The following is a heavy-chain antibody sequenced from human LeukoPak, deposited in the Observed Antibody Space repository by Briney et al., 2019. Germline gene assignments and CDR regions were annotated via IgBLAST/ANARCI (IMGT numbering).Heavy chain of an antibody. D-gene: IGHD6-19*01. CDR3: ARGPPEYSSGWNQDY. V-gene: IGHV3-66*01. Sequence: PGGSLRLSCAASGFTVGSHYMTWVRQAPGKGLDWVSVIYSDSSTFYSDSVKGRFTISRDSFKNTLYLQMNSLRAEDTAVYYCARGPPEYSSGWNQDYWGQGTLVTVSS. CDR2: IYSDSST. CDR1: GFTVGSHY. J-gene: IGHJ4*02.